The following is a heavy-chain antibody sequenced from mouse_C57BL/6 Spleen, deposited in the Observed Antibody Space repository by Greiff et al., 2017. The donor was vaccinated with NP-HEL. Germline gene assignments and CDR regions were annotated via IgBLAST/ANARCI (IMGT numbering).Heavy chain of an antibody. Sequence: VHVKQSGPELVKPGASVKISCKASGYSFTGYYMNWVKQSPEKSLEWIGEINPSTGGTTYNQKFKAKATLTVDKSSSTAYMQLKSLTSEDSAVYYDARAGVDWEQGFAYWGQGTLVTVSA. J-gene: IGHJ3*01. D-gene: IGHD4-1*01. V-gene: IGHV1-42*01. CDR1: GYSFTGYY. CDR3: ARAGVDWEQGFAY. CDR2: INPSTGGT.